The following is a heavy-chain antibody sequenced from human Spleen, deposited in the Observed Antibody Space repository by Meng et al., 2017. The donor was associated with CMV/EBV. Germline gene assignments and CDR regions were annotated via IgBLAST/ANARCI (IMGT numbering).Heavy chain of an antibody. CDR3: ASHDFWSGNRDY. CDR1: GLTVSNNY. CDR2: IQNDGTT. Sequence: GESLKISCVASGLTVSNNYLSWVRQAPGKGLEWVSIIQNDGTTYYTDSVKGRFTISRDNSKNTLYLQMNSLRTEDTAVYYCASHDFWSGNRDYWGQGALVTVPQ. D-gene: IGHD3-3*01. V-gene: IGHV3-66*02. J-gene: IGHJ4*02.